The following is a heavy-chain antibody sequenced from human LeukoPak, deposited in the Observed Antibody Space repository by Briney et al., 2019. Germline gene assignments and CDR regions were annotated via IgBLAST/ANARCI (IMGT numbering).Heavy chain of an antibody. CDR1: GGSISSYY. Sequence: SETLSLTCTVSGGSISSYYWSWIRQPPGKGLEWIGYIYYSGSTNYNPSLKSRVTISVDTSKNQFSLKLSSVTAADTAVYYCARGYSYGLMYYFDYWGQGTLVTVSS. D-gene: IGHD5-18*01. CDR3: ARGYSYGLMYYFDY. V-gene: IGHV4-59*12. CDR2: IYYSGST. J-gene: IGHJ4*02.